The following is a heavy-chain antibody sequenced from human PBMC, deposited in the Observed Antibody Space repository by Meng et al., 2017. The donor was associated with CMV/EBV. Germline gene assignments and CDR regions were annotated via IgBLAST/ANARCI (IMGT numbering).Heavy chain of an antibody. V-gene: IGHV3-30*02. CDR1: GFIFRNYG. J-gene: IGHJ4*02. D-gene: IGHD3-16*02. CDR2: IQSDGNNK. CDR3: AKDDSSSMITLGGVIYS. Sequence: GESLKISCAASGFIFRNYGMHWVRQAPGKGLEWVTFIQSDGNNKYYLDSVKGRFTASRDNSKNRLYLQMNSLRAEDTAVYYCAKDDSSSMITLGGVIYSWGQGALVTVSS.